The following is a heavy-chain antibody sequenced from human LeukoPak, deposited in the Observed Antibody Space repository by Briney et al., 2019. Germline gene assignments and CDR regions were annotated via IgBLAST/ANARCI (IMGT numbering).Heavy chain of an antibody. CDR3: AKTGNYNWNGFDY. Sequence: PGGSLRLSCAASRFTFSNYGMHWARQAPGKGLEWVAIISYDGSNKYYADSVKGRFTISRDNSKNTLYLQMNSLRVEDSAVYYCAKTGNYNWNGFDYWGQGTLVTVSS. V-gene: IGHV3-30*18. D-gene: IGHD1-20*01. CDR2: ISYDGSNK. CDR1: RFTFSNYG. J-gene: IGHJ4*02.